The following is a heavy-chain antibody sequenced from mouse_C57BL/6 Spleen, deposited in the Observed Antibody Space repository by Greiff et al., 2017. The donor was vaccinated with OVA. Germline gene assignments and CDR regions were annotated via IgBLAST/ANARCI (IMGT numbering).Heavy chain of an antibody. D-gene: IGHD1-1*01. CDR2: ISYDGSN. CDR1: GYSITSGYY. Sequence: EESGPGLVKPSQSLSLTCSVTGYSITSGYYWNWIRQFPGNKLEWMGYISYDGSNNYNPSLKNRISITRDTSKNQFFLKLNSVTTEDTATYYCARDPSYYGSRYYFDYWGQGTTLTVSS. V-gene: IGHV3-6*01. CDR3: ARDPSYYGSRYYFDY. J-gene: IGHJ2*01.